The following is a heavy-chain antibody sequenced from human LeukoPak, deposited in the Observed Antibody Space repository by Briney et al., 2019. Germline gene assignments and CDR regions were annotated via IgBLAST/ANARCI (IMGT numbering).Heavy chain of an antibody. CDR3: ARGHELFLSIQSPFDP. CDR1: GYTFTVYY. V-gene: IGHV1-2*02. D-gene: IGHD2/OR15-2a*01. J-gene: IGHJ5*02. CDR2: INPNSGDT. Sequence: ASVKVSCKASGYTFTVYYMHWVRQAPGQGLEWMGWINPNSGDTNYAQKFQGRVTMTRDTSISTAYMELSRLRSDDTAVYYCARGHELFLSIQSPFDPWGQGTLVTVSS.